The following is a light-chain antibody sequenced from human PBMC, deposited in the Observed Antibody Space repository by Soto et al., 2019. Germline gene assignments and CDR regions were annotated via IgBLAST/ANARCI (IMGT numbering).Light chain of an antibody. CDR3: LQDYSSPIT. J-gene: IGKJ5*01. CDR2: AES. CDR1: QSISNW. V-gene: IGKV1-5*01. Sequence: DIQMTQPPSTLSASVGDRLTITCRASQSISNWLAWYQQRPGKAPKFLIYAESILQPGVPSRFSGTGSGSDFALTITNLQPEDFATYYCLQDYSSPITFGQGTRLEIK.